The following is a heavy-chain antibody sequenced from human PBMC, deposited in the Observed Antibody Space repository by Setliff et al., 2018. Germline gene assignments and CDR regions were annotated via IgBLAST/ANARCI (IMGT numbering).Heavy chain of an antibody. V-gene: IGHV1-69*05. CDR1: GDTFSSYG. CDR2: IIPIFGTT. Sequence: SVKVSCKASGDTFSSYGISWVRQAPGQGLEWMGGIIPIFGTTNYAQRFQGRVTITTDESTSTAYMELSSLRSEDTAVYYCARERGDIVTTTSYYYYLDVWGKGTTVTVSS. CDR3: ARERGDIVTTTSYYYYLDV. D-gene: IGHD5-12*01. J-gene: IGHJ6*03.